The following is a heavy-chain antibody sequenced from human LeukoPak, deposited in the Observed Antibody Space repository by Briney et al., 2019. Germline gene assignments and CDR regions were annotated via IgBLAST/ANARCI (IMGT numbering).Heavy chain of an antibody. V-gene: IGHV1-69*01. CDR2: IIPIFGTA. D-gene: IGHD3-3*01. CDR3: AKDGGGTDYCYVMDV. Sequence: GSSVKVSCKASGGTFSSYAISWVRQAPGQGLEWMGGIIPIFGTANYAQKFQGRVTITADESTSTAYMELSSLRSEDTAVYYCAKDGGGTDYCYVMDVWGQGTTVTVSS. J-gene: IGHJ6*01. CDR1: GGTFSSYA.